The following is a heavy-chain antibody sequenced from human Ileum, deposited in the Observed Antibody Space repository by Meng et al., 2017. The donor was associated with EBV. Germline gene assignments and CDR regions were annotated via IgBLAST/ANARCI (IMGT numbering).Heavy chain of an antibody. CDR1: GFISRSDA. CDR3: AISSDPGTAYYFDY. J-gene: IGHJ4*02. CDR2: TDTIGGTV. V-gene: IGHV1-69*01. D-gene: IGHD3-10*01. Sequence: GGGGSRRGYAVKASCSGHGFISRSDATTCVQQDRGQGLAWGEGTDTIGGTVDKSEKFNDRVTFTADVTTNTVYMEWTSLKFEDTAVSYCAISSDPGTAYYFDYWGQGTLVTVSS.